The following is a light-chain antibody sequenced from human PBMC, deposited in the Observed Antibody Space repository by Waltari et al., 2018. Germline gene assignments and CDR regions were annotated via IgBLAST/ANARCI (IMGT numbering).Light chain of an antibody. J-gene: IGKJ1*01. Sequence: EIVLTQSPGTLFLSPGEGATLSCRASQSVSRTLAWYQQKPGQAPRLLIDGASSRATGIPDRFSGSGSGTDFSLTISRLEPDDAAVYFCQHYVSLPATFGQGTKVEIK. CDR2: GAS. V-gene: IGKV3-20*01. CDR1: QSVSRT. CDR3: QHYVSLPAT.